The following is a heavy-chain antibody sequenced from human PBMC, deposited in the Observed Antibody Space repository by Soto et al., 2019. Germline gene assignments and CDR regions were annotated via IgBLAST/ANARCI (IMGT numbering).Heavy chain of an antibody. CDR3: ARVICSGGSCYSGWFDP. D-gene: IGHD2-15*01. V-gene: IGHV1-69*13. Sequence: VKVSCKASGGTFSSYAISWVRQAPGQGLEWMGGIIPIFGTANYAQKFQGRVTITADESTSTAYMELSSLRSEDTAVYYCARVICSGGSCYSGWFDPWGQGTLVTVSS. CDR1: GGTFSSYA. J-gene: IGHJ5*02. CDR2: IIPIFGTA.